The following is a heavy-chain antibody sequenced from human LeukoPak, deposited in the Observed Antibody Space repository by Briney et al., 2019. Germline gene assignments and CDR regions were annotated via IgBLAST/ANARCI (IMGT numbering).Heavy chain of an antibody. CDR2: ISYDGSNK. V-gene: IGHV3-30*03. CDR3: VPRHCTSTTCYLGFDY. D-gene: IGHD2-2*01. Sequence: PGRSLRLSCAASGFTFSSYGMHWVRQAPGKGLEWVAVISYDGSNKYYADSVKGRFTISRDNSKNTLYLQVNNLRTEDTAIYYCVPRHCTSTTCYLGFDYWGQGTLVTVSS. J-gene: IGHJ4*02. CDR1: GFTFSSYG.